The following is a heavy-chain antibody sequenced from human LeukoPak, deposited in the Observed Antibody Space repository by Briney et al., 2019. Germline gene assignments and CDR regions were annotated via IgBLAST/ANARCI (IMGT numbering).Heavy chain of an antibody. J-gene: IGHJ4*02. CDR1: GFTFSDYY. D-gene: IGHD3-22*01. Sequence: PGGSLRLSCAASGFTFSDYYMSWIRQAPGKGLEWVSYISSSGSTIYYADSVEGRFTISRDNAKNSLYLQMNSLRAEDTAVYYCASGYYYDSSGYSGFDYWGQGTLVTVSS. CDR2: ISSSGSTI. CDR3: ASGYYYDSSGYSGFDY. V-gene: IGHV3-11*01.